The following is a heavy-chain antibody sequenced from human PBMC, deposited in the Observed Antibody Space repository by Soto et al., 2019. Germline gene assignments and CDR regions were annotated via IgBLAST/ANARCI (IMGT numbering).Heavy chain of an antibody. D-gene: IGHD5-18*01. CDR1: GFTFSSYA. CDR2: ISYDGSNK. J-gene: IGHJ6*02. V-gene: IGHV3-30-3*01. Sequence: QVQLVESGGGVVQPGRSLRLSCAASGFTFSSYAMHWVRQAPGKGLEWVAVISYDGSNKYYADSVKGRFTISRDNSKNTLYLQMNSLRAADTAVYYCARESQLLLVPYYYYYGMDVWGQGTTVTVSS. CDR3: ARESQLLLVPYYYYYGMDV.